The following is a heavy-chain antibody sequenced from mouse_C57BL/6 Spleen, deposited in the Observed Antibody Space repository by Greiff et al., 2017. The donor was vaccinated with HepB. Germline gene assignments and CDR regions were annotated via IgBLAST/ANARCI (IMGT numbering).Heavy chain of an antibody. CDR2: INPNNGGT. Sequence: EVQRVESGPELVKPGASVKIPCKASGYTFTDYNMDWVKQSHGKSLEWIGDINPNNGGTIYNQKFKGKATLTVDKSSSTAYMGLRSLTSEDTAVYYCAREDYGSSWYFDVWGTGTTVTVSS. CDR3: AREDYGSSWYFDV. J-gene: IGHJ1*03. V-gene: IGHV1-18*01. D-gene: IGHD1-1*01. CDR1: GYTFTDYN.